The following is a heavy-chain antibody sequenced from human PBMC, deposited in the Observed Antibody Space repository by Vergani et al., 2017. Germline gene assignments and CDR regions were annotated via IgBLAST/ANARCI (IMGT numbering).Heavy chain of an antibody. CDR3: AREKGSGGILWLDAFDI. Sequence: QVHLVQSGAEVKKPGASVKVSCKASGYTFTNYGISWMRQAPGQGLEWMRWISAYNDNTNYAQKVQGRVTMTTDTSTSTAYMELRSLRSDDTAVYYCAREKGSGGILWLDAFDIWGQGTMVSVSS. V-gene: IGHV1-18*01. J-gene: IGHJ3*02. CDR1: GYTFTNYG. CDR2: ISAYNDNT. D-gene: IGHD2-21*01.